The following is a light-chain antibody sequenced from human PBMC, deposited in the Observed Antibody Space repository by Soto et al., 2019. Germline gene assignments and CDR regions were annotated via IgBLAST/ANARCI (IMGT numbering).Light chain of an antibody. CDR2: RAS. J-gene: IGKJ2*01. CDR3: QPCNTFPYT. V-gene: IGKV1-5*03. Sequence: DTQMTQSPSTLSASVGDRVTITCRASHSINSWLAWYHQKPGKPPNLLIHRASTLQSGGPSRFRGSGSGTEFTLSITSLQPDDFATYYSQPCNTFPYTFGQGTKLEF. CDR1: HSINSW.